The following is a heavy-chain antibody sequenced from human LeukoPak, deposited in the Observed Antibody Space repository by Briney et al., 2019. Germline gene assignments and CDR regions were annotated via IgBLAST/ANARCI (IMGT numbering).Heavy chain of an antibody. CDR3: ARGPYSYDSSGAFDI. J-gene: IGHJ3*02. D-gene: IGHD3-22*01. CDR1: GGSISSGSYY. CDR2: ISSSGST. Sequence: SQTLSLTCTVSGGSISSGSYYWSWIRRPAGKGLEWIGRISSSGSTNYNPSLKSRVTISVDTSKNQFSLKLSSVTAADTAVYFCARGPYSYDSSGAFDIWGQGTMVTVSS. V-gene: IGHV4-61*02.